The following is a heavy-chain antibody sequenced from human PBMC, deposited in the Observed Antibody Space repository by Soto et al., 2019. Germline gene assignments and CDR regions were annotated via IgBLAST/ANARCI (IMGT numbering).Heavy chain of an antibody. V-gene: IGHV1-3*01. J-gene: IGHJ4*02. CDR1: GYTFISYA. Sequence: QVQLVQSGAEVKKPGASVKVSCKASGYTFISYAMHWVRQDPGQRLEWMGWINAANGNTKYSQKFQGRVTITRDTSASTAYMELSSLRSEDTAVYYCARTSGYYFFDSWGQGTLVTVSS. CDR3: ARTSGYYFFDS. CDR2: INAANGNT. D-gene: IGHD3-22*01.